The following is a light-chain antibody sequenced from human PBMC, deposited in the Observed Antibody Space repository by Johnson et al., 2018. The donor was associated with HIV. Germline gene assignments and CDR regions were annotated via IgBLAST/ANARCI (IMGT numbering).Light chain of an antibody. Sequence: QSVLTQPPSVSAAPGQKVTISCSGSSSNIGNNYVSWYQQLPGTAPKLLIYENNKRPSGIPDRFSGSKSGTSATLGITALQTGDESDYYCGPWDSRLSAGGVFGTGTKVTVL. V-gene: IGLV1-51*02. CDR3: GPWDSRLSAGGV. CDR1: SSNIGNNY. J-gene: IGLJ1*01. CDR2: ENN.